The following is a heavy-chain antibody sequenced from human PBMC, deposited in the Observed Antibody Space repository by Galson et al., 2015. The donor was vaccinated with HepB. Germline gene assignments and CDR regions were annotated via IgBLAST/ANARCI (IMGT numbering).Heavy chain of an antibody. D-gene: IGHD1-26*01. CDR2: IYYSGST. V-gene: IGHV4-39*01. CDR1: GGSISSSSYY. J-gene: IGHJ4*02. Sequence: ETLSLTCTVSGGSISSSSYYWGWIRQPPGKGLEWIGSIYYSGSTYYNPSLKSRVTISVDTSKNQFSLKLSSVTAADTAVYYCARPDGSGSYFWDYWGQGTLVTVSS. CDR3: ARPDGSGSYFWDY.